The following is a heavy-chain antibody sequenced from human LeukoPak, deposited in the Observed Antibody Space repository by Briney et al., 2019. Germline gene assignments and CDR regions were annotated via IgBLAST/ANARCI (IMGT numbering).Heavy chain of an antibody. J-gene: IGHJ5*02. CDR1: GFTFTYYA. Sequence: GGSLRLSCAVSGFTFTYYAMHWVRQAPGKGLEWVAVISHDGSNQQYADSVKGRFTISRDNAKNSLYLQMNSLSAEDTAVYYCARALKYGYKNWFDPWGQGTLVTVSS. V-gene: IGHV3-30-3*01. CDR2: ISHDGSNQ. CDR3: ARALKYGYKNWFDP. D-gene: IGHD5-18*01.